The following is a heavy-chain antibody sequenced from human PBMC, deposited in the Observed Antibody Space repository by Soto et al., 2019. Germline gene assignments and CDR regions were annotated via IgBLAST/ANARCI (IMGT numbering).Heavy chain of an antibody. D-gene: IGHD2-21*02. Sequence: KPSETLSLTCTVSGGSISGGTYYWGWIRQPPGKGLEWIGSIYYSGSTYYNPSLKSRVTISVDTSKNQFSLKLSSVTAADTAVYYCARLAYCGTDCYALDYWGQGSLVTVSS. CDR2: IYYSGST. CDR1: GGSISGGTYY. J-gene: IGHJ4*02. V-gene: IGHV4-39*01. CDR3: ARLAYCGTDCYALDY.